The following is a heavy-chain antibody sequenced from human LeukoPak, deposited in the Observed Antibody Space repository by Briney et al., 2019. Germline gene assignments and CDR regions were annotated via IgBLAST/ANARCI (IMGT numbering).Heavy chain of an antibody. CDR1: GFTFSSYE. V-gene: IGHV3-48*03. CDR2: ISGSGSTV. CDR3: ARDPYGGKHDAFDI. J-gene: IGHJ3*02. Sequence: GGSLRLSCAASGFTFSSYEMNWVRQAPGKGLEWVSYISGSGSTVYYADSVKGRFTISRDSAKNSLYLQMNSLRAEDTAVYYCARDPYGGKHDAFDIWGQGTMVTVSS. D-gene: IGHD4/OR15-4a*01.